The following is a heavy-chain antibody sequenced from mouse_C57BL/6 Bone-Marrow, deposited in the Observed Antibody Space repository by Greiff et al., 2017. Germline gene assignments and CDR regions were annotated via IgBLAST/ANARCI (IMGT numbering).Heavy chain of an antibody. CDR2: ISSGGDYI. CDR1: GFTFSSYA. CDR3: TRGYYYAMDY. V-gene: IGHV5-9-1*02. J-gene: IGHJ4*01. Sequence: EVMLVESGEGLVKPGGSLKLSCAASGFTFSSYAMSWVRQTPEKRLEWVAYISSGGDYIYYADTVKGLFTISRNNARNTLYLQMSSLKSEDTAMYYCTRGYYYAMDYWGQGTSVTVSS.